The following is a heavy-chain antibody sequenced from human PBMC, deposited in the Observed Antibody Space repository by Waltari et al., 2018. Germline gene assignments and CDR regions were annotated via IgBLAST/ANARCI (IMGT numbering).Heavy chain of an antibody. Sequence: EVQLVESGGGLVKPGGSLRLSCAASGFTFSSYSMNWVRQAPGKGLGWVSSISSSSSYIYYADSVKGRCTISRDNAKNSLYLQMNSLRAEDTAVYYCRYYDFWSGRLYYYGMDVWGQGTTVTVSS. D-gene: IGHD3-3*01. CDR2: ISSSSSYI. J-gene: IGHJ6*02. CDR3: RYYDFWSGRLYYYGMDV. V-gene: IGHV3-21*01. CDR1: GFTFSSYS.